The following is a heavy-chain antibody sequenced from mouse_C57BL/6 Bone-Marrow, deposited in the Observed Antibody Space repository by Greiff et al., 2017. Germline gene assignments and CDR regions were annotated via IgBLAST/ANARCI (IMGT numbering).Heavy chain of an antibody. CDR3: SRRRQLRLFDY. CDR1: GFTFSSYG. Sequence: EVKLMESGGDLVKPGGSLKLSCAASGFTFSSYGMSWVRQTPDKRLEWVATISSGGSYTYYPDSVKGRFTISRDNAKNTLYLQMSSLKSEETDMYYCSRRRQLRLFDYWGQGTTLTVSS. J-gene: IGHJ2*01. D-gene: IGHD3-2*02. CDR2: ISSGGSYT. V-gene: IGHV5-6*02.